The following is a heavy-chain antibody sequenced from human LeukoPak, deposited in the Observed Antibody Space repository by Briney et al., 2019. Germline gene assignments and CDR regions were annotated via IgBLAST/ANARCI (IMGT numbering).Heavy chain of an antibody. CDR3: AKGQYYNILTGFYVRRGLDY. D-gene: IGHD3-9*01. CDR2: ISYDGSNK. CDR1: GFTFSSYW. J-gene: IGHJ4*02. Sequence: GGSLRLSCAASGFTFSSYWMSWVRQAPGKGLEWVAVISYDGSNKYYADSVKGRFTISRDNSKNTLYLRMNSLRDEDTAVYYCAKGQYYNILTGFYVRRGLDYWGQGTLVTVS. V-gene: IGHV3-30*18.